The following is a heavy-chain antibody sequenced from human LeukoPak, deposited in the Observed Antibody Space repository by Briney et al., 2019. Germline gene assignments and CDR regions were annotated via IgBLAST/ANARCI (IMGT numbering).Heavy chain of an antibody. J-gene: IGHJ4*02. CDR2: ISDSSRYI. D-gene: IGHD2-15*01. CDR1: GFSFNSYS. CDR3: ARDLILADNGGSSAHDY. V-gene: IGHV3-21*01. Sequence: AEGSLRLSCAASGFSFNSYSMNWVRQAPGKGLEWVSSISDSSRYIYYADSLKGRFTISRDNAKNSLYLQMNSLRAEDTAVYYCARDLILADNGGSSAHDYWGQGTLVTVSS.